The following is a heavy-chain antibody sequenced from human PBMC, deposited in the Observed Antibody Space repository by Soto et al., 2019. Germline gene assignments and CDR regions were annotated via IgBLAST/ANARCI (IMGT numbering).Heavy chain of an antibody. Sequence: VKVSCKASGYTFTSYYMHWVRQAPGQGLEWMGIINPSGGSTSYAQKFQGRVTMTRDTSTSTVYMELSSLRSEDTAVYYCARGVQQLLWFGEPDDAFDIWGQGTMVTVSS. J-gene: IGHJ3*02. D-gene: IGHD3-10*01. V-gene: IGHV1-46*03. CDR2: INPSGGST. CDR3: ARGVQQLLWFGEPDDAFDI. CDR1: GYTFTSYY.